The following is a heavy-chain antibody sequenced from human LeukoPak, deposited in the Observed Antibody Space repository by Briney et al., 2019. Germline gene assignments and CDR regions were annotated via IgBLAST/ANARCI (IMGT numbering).Heavy chain of an antibody. Sequence: ASVKVSCKASGYTFTSYAMNWVRQAPGQGLEWMGWISAYNGNTNYAQKFQGRVTMTTDTSTSTAYMELRSLRSDDTAVHYCARAMGYYYDSSDAFDIWGQGTIVTVSS. CDR1: GYTFTSYA. J-gene: IGHJ3*02. CDR3: ARAMGYYYDSSDAFDI. CDR2: ISAYNGNT. V-gene: IGHV1-18*01. D-gene: IGHD3-22*01.